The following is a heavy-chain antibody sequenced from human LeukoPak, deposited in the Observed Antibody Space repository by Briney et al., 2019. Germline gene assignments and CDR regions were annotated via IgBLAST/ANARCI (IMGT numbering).Heavy chain of an antibody. J-gene: IGHJ4*02. V-gene: IGHV1-2*06. D-gene: IGHD3-22*01. CDR2: INPNSGGT. CDR3: ARGTYYYDSSGYHDY. CDR1: GYTFTGYY. Sequence: ASVKVSCKASGYTFTGYYMHWVRQAPGQGLEWMGRINPNSGGTNYAQKFQGRVTMTRDTSISTAYMELSRLRSDDTAVYYCARGTYYYDSSGYHDYWGQGTLVTVSS.